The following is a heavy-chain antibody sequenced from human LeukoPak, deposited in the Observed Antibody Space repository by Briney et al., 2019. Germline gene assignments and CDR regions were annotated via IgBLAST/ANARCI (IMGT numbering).Heavy chain of an antibody. J-gene: IGHJ3*02. CDR3: AKGRSHYYVWGSDAFDI. V-gene: IGHV3-23*01. CDR1: GFTFSSYS. CDR2: ISGSGGST. Sequence: GGSLRLSCAASGFTFSSYSMSWVRQAPGKGLEWVSAISGSGGSTYYADSVKGRFTISRDNSKNTLYLQMNSLRAEDTAVYYCAKGRSHYYVWGSDAFDIWGQGTMVTVSS. D-gene: IGHD3-10*02.